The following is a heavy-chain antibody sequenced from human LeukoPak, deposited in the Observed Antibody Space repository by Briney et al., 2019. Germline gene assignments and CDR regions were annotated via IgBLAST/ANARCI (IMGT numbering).Heavy chain of an antibody. CDR1: GGSISSGSYY. CDR3: ARHTANYDILTGYYQRAFDI. D-gene: IGHD3-9*01. J-gene: IGHJ3*02. Sequence: PSETLSLTCTVSGGSISSGSYYWRWIRQPAGKGLEWIGRMYTSGTTNYNPSLKSRVTMSVDTSKNQFSLKLSSVTAADTAVYYCARHTANYDILTGYYQRAFDIWGQGTMVTVSS. V-gene: IGHV4-61*02. CDR2: MYTSGTT.